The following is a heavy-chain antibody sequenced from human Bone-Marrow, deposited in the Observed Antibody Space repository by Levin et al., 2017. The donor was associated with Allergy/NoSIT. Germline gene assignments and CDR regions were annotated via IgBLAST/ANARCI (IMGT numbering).Heavy chain of an antibody. CDR3: AREHYYYGMDV. CDR1: GFTFSSYW. J-gene: IGHJ6*02. Sequence: GESLKISCAASGFTFSSYWMSWVRQAPGKGLEWVANIKQDGSEKYYVDSVKGRFTISRDNAKNSLYLQMNSLRAEDTAVYYCAREHYYYGMDVWGQGTTVTVSS. CDR2: IKQDGSEK. V-gene: IGHV3-7*01.